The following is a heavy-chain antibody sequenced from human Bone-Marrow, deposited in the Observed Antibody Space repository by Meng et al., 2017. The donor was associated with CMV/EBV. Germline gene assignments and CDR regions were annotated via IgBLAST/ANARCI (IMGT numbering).Heavy chain of an antibody. J-gene: IGHJ4*02. CDR3: ARGVGIAAAGVDY. Sequence: SETLSLTCTVSGGSISSSSYYWGWIRQPPGKGLEWIGSIYYSGSTYYNPSLKSRVTMSVDTSKNQFSLKLSSVTAADTAVYYCARGVGIAAAGVDYWGQGTLVTVSS. CDR1: GGSISSSSYY. CDR2: IYYSGST. D-gene: IGHD6-13*01. V-gene: IGHV4-39*07.